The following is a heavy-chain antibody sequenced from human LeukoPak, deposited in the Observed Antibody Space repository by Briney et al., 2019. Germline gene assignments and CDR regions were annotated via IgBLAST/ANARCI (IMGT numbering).Heavy chain of an antibody. V-gene: IGHV3-30*18. CDR2: ISHDGSVE. CDR1: GFTISDHG. CDR3: AKDWGASGWYNWFDP. J-gene: IGHJ5*02. D-gene: IGHD6-19*01. Sequence: GTSLRLSCEVSGFTISDHGMHWVRQAPGKGLEWVAMISHDGSVECYLDSVKGRLTISRDDSKNTLYLQMNSLTTEDTAMYYCAKDWGASGWYNWFDPWGQGTQVTVSS.